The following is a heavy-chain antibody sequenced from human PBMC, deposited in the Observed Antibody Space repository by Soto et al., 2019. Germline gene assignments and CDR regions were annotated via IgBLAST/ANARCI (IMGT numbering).Heavy chain of an antibody. CDR2: MGGSGGGI. V-gene: IGHV3-23*01. CDR3: ATAQNWGWAS. Sequence: WGSLRLSCTASGSTFSNIAMIWVRKAPGKGLEWVSSMGGSGGGITYADSMKARFTISIDNAKNTLYLQINSMRAEDTAVYYCATAQNWGWASWGQGTLVTVSS. CDR1: GSTFSNIA. D-gene: IGHD7-27*01. J-gene: IGHJ5*02.